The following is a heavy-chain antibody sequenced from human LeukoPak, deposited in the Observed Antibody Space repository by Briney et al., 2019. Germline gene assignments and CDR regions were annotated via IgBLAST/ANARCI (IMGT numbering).Heavy chain of an antibody. J-gene: IGHJ2*01. Sequence: PSETLSLTCTVSGGSISSYYWSWIRQPPGKGLEWIGYIYYSGSTNYNPSLKSRVTISVDTSKNQFSLKLSSGTAADTAVYYCARSASGYSGYDPTSYWYFDLWGRGTLVTVSS. CDR2: IYYSGST. V-gene: IGHV4-59*01. CDR1: GGSISSYY. D-gene: IGHD5-12*01. CDR3: ARSASGYSGYDPTSYWYFDL.